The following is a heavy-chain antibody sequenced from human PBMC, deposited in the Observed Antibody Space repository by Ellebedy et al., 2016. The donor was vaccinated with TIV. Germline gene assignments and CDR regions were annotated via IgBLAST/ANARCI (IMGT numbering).Heavy chain of an antibody. CDR1: GYSFTNYW. CDR2: IDPSDSET. J-gene: IGHJ6*02. Sequence: GESLKISXKGSGYSFTNYWITWVRQMPGKGLEWMGRIDPSDSETNYSPSFQGHVTISADKSINTAYLQWSSLKASDTAMYYCARRGASRGYYYYGVDVWGQGTTVTVSS. CDR3: ARRGASRGYYYYGVDV. D-gene: IGHD3-10*01. V-gene: IGHV5-10-1*01.